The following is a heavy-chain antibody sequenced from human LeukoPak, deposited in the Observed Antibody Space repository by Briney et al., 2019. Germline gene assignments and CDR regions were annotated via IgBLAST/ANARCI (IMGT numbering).Heavy chain of an antibody. D-gene: IGHD3-10*01. CDR1: GFSFRNYW. Sequence: GGSLRLSCATSGFSFRNYWMSWVRQAPGKGLEWVSGVSGSGGSTYYADSVKGRFTISRDNSKNTLYLQMNSLRAEDTAVYYCAKGGAVSSKSITMIRGTRRYNYYMDVWGKGTTVTISS. CDR2: VSGSGGST. J-gene: IGHJ6*03. V-gene: IGHV3-23*01. CDR3: AKGGAVSSKSITMIRGTRRYNYYMDV.